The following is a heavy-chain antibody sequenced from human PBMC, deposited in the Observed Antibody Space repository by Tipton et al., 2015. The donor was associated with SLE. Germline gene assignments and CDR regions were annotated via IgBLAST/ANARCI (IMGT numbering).Heavy chain of an antibody. J-gene: IGHJ4*02. CDR1: GGSSSGYH. D-gene: IGHD3-16*02. V-gene: IGHV4-34*01. Sequence: TLSLTCAVNGGSSSGYHWSWIRQSPGKALEWIGDIHDSGSSNYNPSLKSRVSISVDTSKNQISLKLNSVTAADTAVYYCARGRVDYIRGTYRPSSFDYWGQGTQVTVSS. CDR2: IHDSGSS. CDR3: ARGRVDYIRGTYRPSSFDY.